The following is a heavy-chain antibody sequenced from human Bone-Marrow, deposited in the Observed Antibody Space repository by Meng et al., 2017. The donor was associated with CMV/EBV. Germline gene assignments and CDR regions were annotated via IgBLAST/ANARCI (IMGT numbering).Heavy chain of an antibody. D-gene: IGHD2-2*02. V-gene: IGHV3-30*04. CDR1: DFTFSAYS. Sequence: GGSLRLSCAASDFTFSAYSMHWVRQAPGKGLGWVSAISYDGSDKYNADSVKGRFTISRDNSKNMLYMQMNSLTAEDAAVYYCARGGPDIVAVPAAIAVEYALDVWGQGTTVTVSS. CDR2: ISYDGSDK. J-gene: IGHJ6*01. CDR3: ARGGPDIVAVPAAIAVEYALDV.